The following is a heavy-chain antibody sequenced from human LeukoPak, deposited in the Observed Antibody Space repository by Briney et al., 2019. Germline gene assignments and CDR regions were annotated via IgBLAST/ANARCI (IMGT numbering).Heavy chain of an antibody. D-gene: IGHD3-16*02. CDR1: GFTFGDYA. V-gene: IGHV3-49*04. CDR3: TRDRKIHYDYVWGSYRYPACFDY. J-gene: IGHJ4*02. CDR2: IRSKAYGGTT. Sequence: GSLRPSCTASGFTFGDYAMSWVRQAPGKGLEWVGFIRSKAYGGTTEYAASVKGRFTISRDDSKSIAYLQMNSLKTEDTAVYYCTRDRKIHYDYVWGSYRYPACFDYWGQGTLVTVSS.